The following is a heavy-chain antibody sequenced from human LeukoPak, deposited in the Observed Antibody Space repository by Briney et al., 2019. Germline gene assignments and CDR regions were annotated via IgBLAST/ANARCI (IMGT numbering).Heavy chain of an antibody. CDR2: ISSSSIYI. CDR3: ARGGSGHYDSSGYYSILGGFDI. CDR1: GFTFSSYS. Sequence: PGGSLRLSCAASGFTFSSYSMNWVRQAPGKGLEWVSSISSSSIYIYYADSVKGRFTISRDNSKNTLFLQMNSLRAEDTAVYYCARGGSGHYDSSGYYSILGGFDIWGQGTMVTVSS. V-gene: IGHV3-21*04. J-gene: IGHJ3*02. D-gene: IGHD3-22*01.